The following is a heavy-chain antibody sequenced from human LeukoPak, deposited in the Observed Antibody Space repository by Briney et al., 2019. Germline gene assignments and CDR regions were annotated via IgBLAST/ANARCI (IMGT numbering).Heavy chain of an antibody. CDR2: INRDGSER. V-gene: IGHV3-7*03. Sequence: GGSLRLSCAASGFTFSNYWMTWVRQAPGKGLEWVANINRDGSERYYVDSVKGRFTISRDDAKSSLYLQMNSLRAEDTAVHYCARRNAMDVWGQGTTVIVFS. CDR3: ARRNAMDV. J-gene: IGHJ6*02. CDR1: GFTFSNYW.